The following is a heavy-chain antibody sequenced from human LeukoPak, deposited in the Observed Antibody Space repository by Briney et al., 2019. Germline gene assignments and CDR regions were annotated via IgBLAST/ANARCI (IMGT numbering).Heavy chain of an antibody. CDR1: GGSISSSSYY. CDR3: ARHITDFGVVIYYYYYMDV. CDR2: IYYSGST. Sequence: SETLSLTCTVSGGSISSSSYYWGWIRQPPGKGLEWIVSIYYSGSTYYNPSLKSRVTISVDTSKNQFSLKLSSVTAADTAVYYRARHITDFGVVIYYYYYMDVWGKGTTVTVSS. V-gene: IGHV4-39*01. D-gene: IGHD3-3*01. J-gene: IGHJ6*03.